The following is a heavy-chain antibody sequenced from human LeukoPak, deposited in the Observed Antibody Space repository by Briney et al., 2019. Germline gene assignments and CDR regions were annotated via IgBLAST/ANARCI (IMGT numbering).Heavy chain of an antibody. J-gene: IGHJ6*03. CDR3: AKSPYFYNSGRYVDV. V-gene: IGHV3-23*01. CDR2: ISASGGST. D-gene: IGHD3-10*01. CDR1: GFTFSSYG. Sequence: GSLRLSCAASGFTFSSYGMSWVRQAPGKGLKWVSDISASGGSTYYADSVKGRFTISRDSSKNMLYLQMNRLRAEDTAVYYCAKSPYFYNSGRYVDVWGKGTTVTVSS.